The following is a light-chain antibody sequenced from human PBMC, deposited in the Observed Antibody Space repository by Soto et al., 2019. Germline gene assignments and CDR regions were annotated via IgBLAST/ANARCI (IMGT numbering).Light chain of an antibody. V-gene: IGLV1-40*01. J-gene: IGLJ3*02. CDR1: SSNIGAGYD. Sequence: QLVLTQPPSESGAPGQRVTISCTGSSSNIGAGYDVHWYQQLPGTAPKLLIYGNSNRPSGVPDRFSGSKSGTSASLAITGLQAEDEADYYCQSYDSSLSGRGVFGGGTKLTVL. CDR3: QSYDSSLSGRGV. CDR2: GNS.